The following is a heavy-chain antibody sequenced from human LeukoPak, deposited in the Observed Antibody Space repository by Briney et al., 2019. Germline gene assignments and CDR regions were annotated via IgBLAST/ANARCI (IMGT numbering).Heavy chain of an antibody. Sequence: PGGSLRLSCAASGFTFYTAWMNWVRQAPGKGLEWVARIRSETYGGTTEYTAPVKGRFTISRDDSRNTLYLQMDSLKTEDTAVYYCTTDLGGYFSGGSCYIGLYNCFDPWGQGTLVTVSS. CDR3: TTDLGGYFSGGSCYIGLYNCFDP. D-gene: IGHD2-15*01. CDR2: IRSETYGGTT. J-gene: IGHJ5*02. V-gene: IGHV3-15*01. CDR1: GFTFYTAW.